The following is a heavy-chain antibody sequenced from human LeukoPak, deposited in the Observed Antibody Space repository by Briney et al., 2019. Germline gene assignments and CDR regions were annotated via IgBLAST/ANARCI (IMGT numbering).Heavy chain of an antibody. CDR3: ARDPRNKGFDP. Sequence: GGSLRLSCAASGFTFSGYWVQWARQSPGKGLVWVSCINGDGSDTRYADSVKGRFTISRDNAKNTLYLQMNSLRVEDTAVYYCARDPRNKGFDPWGQGTLVTVSS. V-gene: IGHV3-74*01. CDR2: INGDGSDT. CDR1: GFTFSGYW. J-gene: IGHJ5*02. D-gene: IGHD1/OR15-1a*01.